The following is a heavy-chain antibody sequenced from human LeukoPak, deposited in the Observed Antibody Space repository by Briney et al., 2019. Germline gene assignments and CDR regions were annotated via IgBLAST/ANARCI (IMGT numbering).Heavy chain of an antibody. CDR1: GYTFTSYD. V-gene: IGHV1-8*01. D-gene: IGHD5-18*01. J-gene: IGHJ4*02. Sequence: GASVKVSCKASGYTFTSYDINWVRQATGQGLEWMGWMNSNSGNTGYAQKFQGRVTMTRNTSISTAYMELSSLRSEDTAVYYCARGAPSYGYFDYWGQGTLVTVSS. CDR2: MNSNSGNT. CDR3: ARGAPSYGYFDY.